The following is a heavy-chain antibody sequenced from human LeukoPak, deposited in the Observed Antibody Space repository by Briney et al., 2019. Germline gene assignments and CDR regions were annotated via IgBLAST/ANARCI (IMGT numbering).Heavy chain of an antibody. CDR3: ATAYDILTGTFPYY. J-gene: IGHJ4*02. V-gene: IGHV3-7*03. CDR2: IKQDGNEK. D-gene: IGHD3-9*01. CDR1: GFTFTNYW. Sequence: GGSLRLSCAASGFTFTNYWMSWVRQAPGKGLEWVANIKQDGNEKYYVGSVRGRFTISRDNAKDSLYLQMNSLRAEDTAFYNWATAYDILTGTFPYYWGQGTLVTVSS.